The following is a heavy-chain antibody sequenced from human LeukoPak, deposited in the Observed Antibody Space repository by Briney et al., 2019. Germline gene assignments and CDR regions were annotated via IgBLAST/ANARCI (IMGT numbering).Heavy chain of an antibody. D-gene: IGHD6-19*01. CDR1: GYTFTSYG. J-gene: IGHJ6*02. Sequence: ASVKVSCKASGYTFTSYGISWVRQAPGQGLEWMGWISAYNGNTNYAQKLQGRVTMTTDTSTSTAYMELRSLRSDDTAVYYRARDHSSGWGYYYYGMDVWGQGTTVTVSS. CDR3: ARDHSSGWGYYYYGMDV. V-gene: IGHV1-18*01. CDR2: ISAYNGNT.